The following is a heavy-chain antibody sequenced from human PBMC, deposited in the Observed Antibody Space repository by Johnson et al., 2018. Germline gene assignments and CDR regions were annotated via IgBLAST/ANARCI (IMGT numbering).Heavy chain of an antibody. V-gene: IGHV3-7*01. CDR3: VVGMMDFEH. CDR1: GFTFSNYY. D-gene: IGHD1-26*01. J-gene: IGHJ1*01. CDR2: IKEDATEK. Sequence: VQLVQSGGGSVQPGGSLRLACSTSGFTFSNYYMSWVRQAPGKGLELVANIKEDATEKNYVDSVKGRFTIYRDNAKKSFYLQMSSLRVEDTAVYYCVVGMMDFEHWGQGSLVTVSS.